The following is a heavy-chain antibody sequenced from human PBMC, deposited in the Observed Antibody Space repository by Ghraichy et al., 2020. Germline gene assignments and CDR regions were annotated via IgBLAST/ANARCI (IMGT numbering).Heavy chain of an antibody. CDR2: VQYRENT. V-gene: IGHV4-59*01. D-gene: IGHD3-22*01. J-gene: IGHJ4*02. Sequence: ESLNISCTVSGGSISNYYWNWIRQPPGKGLEWIGYVQYRENTNYNPSLMSRVSISVDTSKNQISLKLNSVTPADTAVYFCARESSGSTRYFDSWGQGTLVSVSS. CDR3: ARESSGSTRYFDS. CDR1: GGSISNYY.